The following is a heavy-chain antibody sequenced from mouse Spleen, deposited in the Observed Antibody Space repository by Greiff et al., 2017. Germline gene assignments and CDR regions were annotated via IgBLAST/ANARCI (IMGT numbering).Heavy chain of an antibody. CDR1: GYTFTSYT. D-gene: IGHD2-2*01. J-gene: IGHJ2*01. Sequence: VQLQQPGAELVKPGASVKLSCKASGYTFTSYTMHWVKQRPGQGLEWIGYINPSSGYTKYNQKFKDKATLTADKSSSTAYMQLSSLTSEDSAVYYCARWLFDYWGQGTTLTVSS. CDR2: INPSSGYT. V-gene: IGHV1S26*01. CDR3: ARWLFDY.